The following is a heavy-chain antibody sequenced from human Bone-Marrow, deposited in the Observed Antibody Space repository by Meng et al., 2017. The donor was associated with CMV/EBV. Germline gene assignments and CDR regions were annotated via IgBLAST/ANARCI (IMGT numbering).Heavy chain of an antibody. D-gene: IGHD2-2*01. Sequence: GESLKISWAASGFTFSSYGMHWGRQAPGKGLEGVAIIRYNGSNKYYADSVKGRFTISRDNSKNTLYLQMNSLRAEDTAVYYCTKHFYVVVVPAAQAFDYWGQGTLVTVSS. V-gene: IGHV3-30*02. CDR2: IRYNGSNK. CDR1: GFTFSSYG. J-gene: IGHJ4*02. CDR3: TKHFYVVVVPAAQAFDY.